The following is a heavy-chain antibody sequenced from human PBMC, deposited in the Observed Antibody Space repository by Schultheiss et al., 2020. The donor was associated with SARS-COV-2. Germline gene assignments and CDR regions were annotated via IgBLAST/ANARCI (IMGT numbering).Heavy chain of an antibody. J-gene: IGHJ6*02. CDR1: GGSIRSGGYY. D-gene: IGHD3-3*01. V-gene: IGHV4-31*03. Sequence: TLSLTCTVSGGSIRSGGYYWSWIRQHPGKGLEWIGYIYYSGSTYYNPSLKSRVTISVDTSKNQFSLKLSSVTAADTAVYYCARDRYYDFWSGYYSDYYYGMDVWGQGTTVTVSS. CDR2: IYYSGST. CDR3: ARDRYYDFWSGYYSDYYYGMDV.